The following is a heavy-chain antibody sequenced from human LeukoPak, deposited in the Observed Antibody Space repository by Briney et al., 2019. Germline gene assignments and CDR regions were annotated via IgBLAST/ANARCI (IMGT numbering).Heavy chain of an antibody. CDR1: GYTFTSYD. J-gene: IGHJ3*02. CDR2: MNPNSGNT. D-gene: IGHD3-22*01. V-gene: IGHV1-8*01. Sequence: ASVKVSCKASGYTFTSYDINWVRQATRQGLEWMGWMNPNSGNTGYAQKFQGRVTMTRNTSISTAYMELSSLRSEDTAVYYCARGPSITMRYNAFDIWGQGTMVTVSS. CDR3: ARGPSITMRYNAFDI.